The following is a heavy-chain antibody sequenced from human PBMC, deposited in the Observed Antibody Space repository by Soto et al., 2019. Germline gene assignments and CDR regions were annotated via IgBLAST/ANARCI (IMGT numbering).Heavy chain of an antibody. V-gene: IGHV3-11*01. Sequence: QVQLVESGGGLVKPGGSLRLSCAASGFTFSDYYMSWIRQAPGKGLEWVSYISTSGSTIYYADSVKGRFTISRDNGKTSLYLQMNRLRAEDTAVYYCARDRATVAYDAFVIWGQGTMVTVSS. D-gene: IGHD4-17*01. CDR3: ARDRATVAYDAFVI. CDR1: GFTFSDYY. J-gene: IGHJ3*02. CDR2: ISTSGSTI.